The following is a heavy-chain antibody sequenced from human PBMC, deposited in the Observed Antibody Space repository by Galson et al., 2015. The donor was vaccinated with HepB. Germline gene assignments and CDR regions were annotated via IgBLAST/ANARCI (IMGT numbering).Heavy chain of an antibody. J-gene: IGHJ6*02. D-gene: IGHD3-22*01. V-gene: IGHV3-9*01. CDR3: AKGKHYYESSGYYALDV. CDR1: GFTFDDYA. Sequence: SLRLSCAASGFTFDDYAMHWVRQAPGKGLEWVSGVTWNSGTIVYEDSVRGRFSISRDNAKNSLYLQMNSLRPEDTAFYYCAKGKHYYESSGYYALDVWGQGTTVTVSS. CDR2: VTWNSGTI.